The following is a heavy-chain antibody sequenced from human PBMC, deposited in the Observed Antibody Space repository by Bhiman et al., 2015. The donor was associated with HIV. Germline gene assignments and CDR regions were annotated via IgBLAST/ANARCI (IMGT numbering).Heavy chain of an antibody. CDR1: GFTFNSYV. V-gene: IGHV3-21*03. D-gene: IGHD3-22*01. Sequence: EVQLVESGGGLVKPGGSLRLSCAASGFTFNSYVINWVRQAPGKGLEWVSSISTSSTYIYYADSVKGRFTISRDNAKNSLFLQMNSLRAEDTAVYYCANTGHYDSSGPALWGQGTLVTVSS. CDR2: ISTSSTYI. CDR3: ANTGHYDSSGPAL. J-gene: IGHJ4*02.